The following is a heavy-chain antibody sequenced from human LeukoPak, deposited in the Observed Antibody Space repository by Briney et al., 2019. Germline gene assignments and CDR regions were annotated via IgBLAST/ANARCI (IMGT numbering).Heavy chain of an antibody. CDR2: IIPIFGTT. J-gene: IGHJ4*02. CDR1: GGTFSSYA. V-gene: IGHV1-69*13. CDR3: ARASVVPAANIFDY. D-gene: IGHD2-2*01. Sequence: PGASVKVSCKASGGTFSSYAISWVRQAPGQGLEWMGGIIPIFGTTNYAQKFQGRVTITADESTSTAYMELSSLRSEDTAVYYCARASVVPAANIFDYWGQGTLVTVSS.